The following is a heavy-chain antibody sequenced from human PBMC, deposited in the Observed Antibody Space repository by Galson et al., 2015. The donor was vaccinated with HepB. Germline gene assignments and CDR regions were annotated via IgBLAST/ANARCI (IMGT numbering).Heavy chain of an antibody. CDR2: TYYRSKWEN. CDR3: ASGARGLHYFDS. D-gene: IGHD3-10*01. J-gene: IGHJ4*02. CDR1: GDSVSSNSGS. V-gene: IGHV6-1*01. Sequence: CAISGDSVSSNSGSWNRIRQSPSRGLEWLGRTYYRSKWENDYALSLKIRLTINPDTSRNQFSLHLNSVTPEDTAVYYCASGARGLHYFDSWGQGILVTVSS.